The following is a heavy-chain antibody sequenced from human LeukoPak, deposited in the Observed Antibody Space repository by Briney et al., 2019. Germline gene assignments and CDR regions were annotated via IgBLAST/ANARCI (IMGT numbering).Heavy chain of an antibody. J-gene: IGHJ5*02. Sequence: GRSLRLSGAASGFIFSDYAIHWVRQAPGKGLEWVAVISYDVANKYYADSVKGRFTISRDNSKNTLYLQMISLRAEDTAVYFCARERIAATGTGWFDPWGQGTLVTVSS. CDR3: ARERIAATGTGWFDP. V-gene: IGHV3-30*04. CDR1: GFIFSDYA. D-gene: IGHD6-13*01. CDR2: ISYDVANK.